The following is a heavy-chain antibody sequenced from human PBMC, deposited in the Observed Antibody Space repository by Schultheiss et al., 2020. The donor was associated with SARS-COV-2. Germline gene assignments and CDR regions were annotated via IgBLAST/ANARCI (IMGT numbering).Heavy chain of an antibody. J-gene: IGHJ6*02. CDR1: GYTFTSYG. CDR2: ISAYNGNT. CDR3: ARVTVTRIRYYYGMDV. V-gene: IGHV1-18*01. D-gene: IGHD1-14*01. Sequence: GGSLRLSCKASGYTFTSYGISWVRQAPGQGLEWMGWISAYNGNTNYAQKLQGRVTMTTDTSTSTAYMELRSLRSDDTAVYYCARVTVTRIRYYYGMDVWGQGTTVTVSS.